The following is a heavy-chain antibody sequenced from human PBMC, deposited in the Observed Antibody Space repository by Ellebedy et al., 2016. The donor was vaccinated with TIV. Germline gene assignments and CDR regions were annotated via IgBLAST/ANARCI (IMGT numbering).Heavy chain of an antibody. CDR2: TSEYNGNT. CDR3: ATDVGGQLALDN. Sequence: ASVKVSCKASGYSAATYGFTWVRQAPGQGLEWMGWTSEYNGNTEVAQKFQGRVTLTADTSTTTAYMELSSLTSDDTAVYYCATDVGGQLALDNWGQGTLVSVSS. CDR1: GYSAATYG. D-gene: IGHD6-6*01. J-gene: IGHJ4*02. V-gene: IGHV1-18*01.